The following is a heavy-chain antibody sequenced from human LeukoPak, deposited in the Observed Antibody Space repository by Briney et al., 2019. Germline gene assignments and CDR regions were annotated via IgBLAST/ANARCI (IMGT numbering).Heavy chain of an antibody. J-gene: IGHJ4*02. V-gene: IGHV1-69*05. D-gene: IGHD3-16*02. CDR2: IIPIFGTA. CDR3: ARGSYDYVWGSYRCPDY. CDR1: GGTFSSYA. Sequence: ASVKVSCKASGGTFSSYAISWVRQAPGQGLEWMGGIIPIFGTANYAQKFQGRVTITTDESTSTAYMELSSLRSEDTAVYYCARGSYDYVWGSYRCPDYWGQRTLVTVSS.